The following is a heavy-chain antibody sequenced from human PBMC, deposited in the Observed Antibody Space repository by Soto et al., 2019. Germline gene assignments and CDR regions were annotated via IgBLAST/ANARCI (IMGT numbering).Heavy chain of an antibody. D-gene: IGHD2-2*01. CDR1: GYTFTGSY. Sequence: SVKDSCKACGYTFTGSYMHWVRQDPGQGLDWRGWINPNSGGTNYAQKFQGWVTMTRDTSISTAYMELSRLRSDDTAVYYCARSAVPIVVVPAARSWFDPWGQGTLVTVSS. CDR3: ARSAVPIVVVPAARSWFDP. J-gene: IGHJ5*02. V-gene: IGHV1-2*04. CDR2: INPNSGGT.